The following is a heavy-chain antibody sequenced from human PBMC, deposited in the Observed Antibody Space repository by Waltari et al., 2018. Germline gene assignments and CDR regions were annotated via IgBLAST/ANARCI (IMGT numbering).Heavy chain of an antibody. V-gene: IGHV3-30*02. Sequence: QVQLGESGGGVVQPGGSLRLSCAASGFTFSSYGMHWVRQAPGKGLEWVAFIRYDGSNRYYAESGKGRFTISRDNSKNTLYLQMSSLRAEDTAVYYCARGGGAVVTPDAFDIWGQGTMVTVSS. J-gene: IGHJ3*02. CDR3: ARGGGAVVTPDAFDI. CDR1: GFTFSSYG. D-gene: IGHD2-15*01. CDR2: IRYDGSNR.